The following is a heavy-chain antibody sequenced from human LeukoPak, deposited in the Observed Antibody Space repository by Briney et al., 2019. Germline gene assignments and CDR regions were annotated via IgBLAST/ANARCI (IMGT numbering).Heavy chain of an antibody. CDR1: GGSFSGYY. Sequence: SETLSLTCAVYGGSFSGYYWSWIRQPPGKGLEWIGEINHSGSTNNNPSLKSRVTISVDTSKNQFSLKLSSVTAADTAVYYCARGGGREVGATDFDYWGQGTLVTVSS. V-gene: IGHV4-34*01. CDR2: INHSGST. D-gene: IGHD1-26*01. J-gene: IGHJ4*02. CDR3: ARGGGREVGATDFDY.